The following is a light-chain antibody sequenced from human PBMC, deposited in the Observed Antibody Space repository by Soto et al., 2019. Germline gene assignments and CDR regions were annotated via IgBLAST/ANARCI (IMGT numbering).Light chain of an antibody. Sequence: EIVMTQSPATLSLSPGGRATLSCRASQGVSSNLAWYQQKPGQAPRLLIYGASTRATGIPARFSGSGSGTEFTLTISSLQPEDFAVYFCQKYNKWPLSFGGGTKVEIK. CDR2: GAS. CDR3: QKYNKWPLS. V-gene: IGKV3-15*01. CDR1: QGVSSN. J-gene: IGKJ4*01.